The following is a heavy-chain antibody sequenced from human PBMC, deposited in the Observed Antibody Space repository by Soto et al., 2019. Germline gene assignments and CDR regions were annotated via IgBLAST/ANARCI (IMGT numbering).Heavy chain of an antibody. J-gene: IGHJ5*02. CDR1: GFSFTGYY. D-gene: IGHD6-6*01. CDR2: INAHSGGT. V-gene: IGHV1-2*02. CDR3: AKDLTRQLAYWLDP. Sequence: ASVKVSCKASGFSFTGYYIHWLRQAPGQGLEWMGWINAHSGGTEYAQKFQGRVTLTRDTSIATAYLTLTSLTSDDTTLYYCAKDLTRQLAYWLDPWGQGTQVTVSS.